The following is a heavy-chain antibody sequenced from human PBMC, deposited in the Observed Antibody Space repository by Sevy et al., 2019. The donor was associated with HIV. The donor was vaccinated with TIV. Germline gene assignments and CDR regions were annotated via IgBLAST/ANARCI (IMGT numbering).Heavy chain of an antibody. CDR2: XSXXGSNK. Sequence: GGSLRLSCAASGFTFSAYAMHWVRQAPGKGLEWXVLXSXXGSNKYYAGSVKGRFTISRNNSKNTLYLQMNSLRAEDTAVYYCASLYNWNFAGXWGQGTLVTVSS. D-gene: IGHD1-7*01. J-gene: IGHJ4*02. CDR1: GFTFSAYA. V-gene: IGHV3-30-3*01. CDR3: ASLYNWNFAGX.